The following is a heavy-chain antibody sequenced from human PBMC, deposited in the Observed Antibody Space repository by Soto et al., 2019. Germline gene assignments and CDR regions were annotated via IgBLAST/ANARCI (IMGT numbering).Heavy chain of an antibody. D-gene: IGHD6-13*01. CDR1: GGSISSYY. CDR2: IYYSGST. V-gene: IGHV4-59*01. CDR3: ARDVAAAGTDAFDI. J-gene: IGHJ3*02. Sequence: QVQLQESGPGLVKPSETLSLTCTVSGGSISSYYWSWIRQPPGKGLEWIGYIYYSGSTNYNPSLKSRVNISVDTSKNHFSLKLSSVTAADTAVYYCARDVAAAGTDAFDIWGQGTMVTVSS.